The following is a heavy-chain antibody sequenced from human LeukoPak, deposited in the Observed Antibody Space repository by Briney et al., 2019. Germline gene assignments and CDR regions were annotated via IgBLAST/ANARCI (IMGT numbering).Heavy chain of an antibody. CDR3: ARGYAVDYYDSSGSYPFDY. Sequence: SQTLSLTCTVSGGSISSGGYYWSWIRQHPGKGLEWIGYIYYSGSTYYNPSLKSRVTISVDTSKNQFSLKLSSVTAADTAVYYCARGYAVDYYDSSGSYPFDYWGQGTLVTVSS. CDR1: GGSISSGGYY. CDR2: IYYSGST. D-gene: IGHD3-22*01. V-gene: IGHV4-30-4*01. J-gene: IGHJ4*02.